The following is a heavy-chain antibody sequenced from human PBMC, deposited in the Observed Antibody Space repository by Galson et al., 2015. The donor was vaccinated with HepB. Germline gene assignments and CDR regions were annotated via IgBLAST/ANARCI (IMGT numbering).Heavy chain of an antibody. V-gene: IGHV3-30-3*01. Sequence: SLRLSCAASGFTFSSCAMHWVRQAPGKGLEWVAVISYDGSNKYYADSVKGRFTISRDNSKNTLYLQMNSLRAEDTAVYYCAREKSQGDIAAAHWGQGTLVTVSS. CDR3: AREKSQGDIAAAH. D-gene: IGHD6-13*01. J-gene: IGHJ4*02. CDR1: GFTFSSCA. CDR2: ISYDGSNK.